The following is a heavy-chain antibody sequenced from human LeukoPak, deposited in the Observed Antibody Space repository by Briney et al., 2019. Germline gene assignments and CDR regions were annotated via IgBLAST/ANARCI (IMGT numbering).Heavy chain of an antibody. Sequence: ASVKVSCKASGGTFISYAISWVRQAPGQGLEWMGRIIPILGIANYAQKLQGRVTMTTDTSTSTAYMELRSLRSDDTAVYYCARTNIESSSFDYWGQGTLVTVSS. CDR1: GGTFISYA. CDR2: IIPILGIA. CDR3: ARTNIESSSFDY. J-gene: IGHJ4*02. V-gene: IGHV1-69*04. D-gene: IGHD6-6*01.